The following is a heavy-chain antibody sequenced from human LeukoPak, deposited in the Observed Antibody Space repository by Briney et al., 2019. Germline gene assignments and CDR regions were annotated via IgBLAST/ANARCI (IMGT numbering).Heavy chain of an antibody. V-gene: IGHV3-23*01. CDR3: ANSEYYYGSGSYYDY. CDR2: ISGSGGRT. D-gene: IGHD3-10*01. CDR1: GFTFSSYA. Sequence: GGSLRLSCAASGFTFSSYAMSWVRQAPGRGLEWVSAISGSGGRTYYEDSVKGRCNNSRNNSKNTLYLQMNSLRAEDTAVYYCANSEYYYGSGSYYDYWGQGTLVTVSS. J-gene: IGHJ4*02.